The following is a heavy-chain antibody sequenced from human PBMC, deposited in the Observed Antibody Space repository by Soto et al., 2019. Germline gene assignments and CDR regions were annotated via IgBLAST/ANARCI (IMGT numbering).Heavy chain of an antibody. D-gene: IGHD6-6*01. CDR1: GGTFSSYP. CDR3: ARDLVAARPYYYYGMDV. J-gene: IGHJ6*02. Sequence: QVQLVQSGAEVKKPGSSVKVSCKASGGTFSSYPISWVRQAPGQGLEWMGGIIPIFGTANYAQKFQGRVTITADESTSTAYMELSSLRSEDTAVYYCARDLVAARPYYYYGMDVWGQGTTVTVSS. V-gene: IGHV1-69*01. CDR2: IIPIFGTA.